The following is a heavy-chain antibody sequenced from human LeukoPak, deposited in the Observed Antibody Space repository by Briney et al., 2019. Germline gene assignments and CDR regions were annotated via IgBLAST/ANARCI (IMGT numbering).Heavy chain of an antibody. CDR3: ARELGGAGLIDY. V-gene: IGHV4-59*01. Sequence: SETLSLTCTVSGGSISSYYWSWIRQPPGKGLEWIGYIYYSGSTNYNPSLKSRVTISVDTSKNQFSLKLSSVTAADTAVYYCARELGGAGLIDYWGQGTLVTVSS. CDR2: IYYSGST. J-gene: IGHJ4*02. D-gene: IGHD1-26*01. CDR1: GGSISSYY.